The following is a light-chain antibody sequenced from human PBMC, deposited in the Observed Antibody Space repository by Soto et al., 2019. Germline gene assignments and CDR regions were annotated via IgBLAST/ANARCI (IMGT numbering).Light chain of an antibody. CDR1: QGVSGN. Sequence: EIVMTQSPGTLSVSPGERATLSCRAGQGVSGNLAWYQQKPGQAPRLLIYGASTRATGIPARFSGSGSGTEFTLTISSLQSEDFAVYYCQQYNIWPPWTFGQGTKVDIK. J-gene: IGKJ1*01. CDR2: GAS. V-gene: IGKV3-15*01. CDR3: QQYNIWPPWT.